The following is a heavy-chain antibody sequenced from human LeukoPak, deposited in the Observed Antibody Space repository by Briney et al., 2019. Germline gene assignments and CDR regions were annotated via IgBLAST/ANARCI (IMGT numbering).Heavy chain of an antibody. Sequence: SETLSLTCTVSGYSISSGYYWGWIRQPPGKGLEWIGSIYHSGSTYYNPSLKSRVTISVDTSKNQFSLKLSSVTAADTAVYYCASHYNWNDAFDYWGQGTLVTVSS. D-gene: IGHD1-20*01. J-gene: IGHJ4*02. CDR2: IYHSGST. V-gene: IGHV4-38-2*02. CDR1: GYSISSGYY. CDR3: ASHYNWNDAFDY.